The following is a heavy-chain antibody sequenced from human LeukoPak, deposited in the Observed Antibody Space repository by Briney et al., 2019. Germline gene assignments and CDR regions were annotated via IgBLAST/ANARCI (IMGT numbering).Heavy chain of an antibody. D-gene: IGHD6-19*01. J-gene: IGHJ4*02. V-gene: IGHV3-23*01. Sequence: GGSLRLSCAASGFSISDYAMSWVRQAPGKGLEWVSAISGSGGSTYYADSVKGRFTISRDNSKNTLYLQMNSLRAEDTAVYYCAKGRRIAVAGTLDYWGQGTLVTVSS. CDR2: ISGSGGST. CDR1: GFSISDYA. CDR3: AKGRRIAVAGTLDY.